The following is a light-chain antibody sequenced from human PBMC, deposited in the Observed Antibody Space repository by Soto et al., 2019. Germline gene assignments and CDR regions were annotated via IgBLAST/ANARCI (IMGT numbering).Light chain of an antibody. J-gene: IGKJ4*01. CDR2: GSS. CDR3: QQYNNWPLT. CDR1: QSVSSN. V-gene: IGKV3-15*01. Sequence: IVMTQSPATLSVSPGERDTLSCLASQSVSSNLAWYQQKPGQSPSLLIYGSSTRATGIPARFSGSGSGTEFTLTISSLQSEDFAVYYCQQYNNWPLTVGEGTKVEIK.